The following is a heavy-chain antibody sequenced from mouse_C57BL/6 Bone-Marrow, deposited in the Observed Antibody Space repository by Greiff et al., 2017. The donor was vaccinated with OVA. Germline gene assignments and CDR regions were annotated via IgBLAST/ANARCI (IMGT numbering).Heavy chain of an antibody. V-gene: IGHV1-15*01. Sequence: LQESGAELVKPGASVTLSCKASGYTFTDYEMHWVKQTPVHGLEWIGAIDPETGGTAYNQKFKGKAILTADKSSSTAYMELRSLTSEDSAVYYCTRWAPYWGQGTTLTVSS. J-gene: IGHJ2*01. CDR3: TRWAPY. CDR2: IDPETGGT. CDR1: GYTFTDYE.